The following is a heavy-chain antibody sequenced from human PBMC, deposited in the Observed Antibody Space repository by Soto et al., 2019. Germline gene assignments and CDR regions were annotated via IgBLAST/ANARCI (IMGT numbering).Heavy chain of an antibody. D-gene: IGHD1-1*01. CDR1: GFSLSSSGVG. CDR2: IYWDDDK. J-gene: IGHJ4*02. CDR3: VRSDSATGTTFGY. Sequence: QITLKESGPTPVKPTQTLTLTCTVSGFSLSSSGVGVGWIRQPPGKALEWLALIYWDDDKRYSPSLKTRVTVTRDTSKNQVVLTVTDMDPADTATYYCVRSDSATGTTFGYWGQGILVTVPS. V-gene: IGHV2-5*02.